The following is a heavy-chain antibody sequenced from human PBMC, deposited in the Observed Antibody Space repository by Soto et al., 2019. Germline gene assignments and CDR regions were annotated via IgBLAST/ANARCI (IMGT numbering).Heavy chain of an antibody. D-gene: IGHD5-12*01. V-gene: IGHV6-1*01. CDR1: GDSVSSNSAA. Sequence: SQTLSLTCAISGDSVSSNSAAWNWIRQSPSRGLEWLGRTYYRSKWYNDYAVSVKSRITINPDTSKNQFSLQLNSVTPDDTAVYYCARDIVDIVATGFDYWGQGTLVTVSS. CDR2: TYYRSKWYN. J-gene: IGHJ4*02. CDR3: ARDIVDIVATGFDY.